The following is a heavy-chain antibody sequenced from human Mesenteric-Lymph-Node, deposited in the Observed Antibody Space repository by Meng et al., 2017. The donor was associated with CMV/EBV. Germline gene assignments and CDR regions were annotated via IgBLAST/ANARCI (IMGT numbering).Heavy chain of an antibody. CDR2: IYSGGSI. CDR3: ARDGTLPHGMDV. J-gene: IGHJ6*02. CDR1: GFTVSSNY. V-gene: IGHV3-53*01. Sequence: GESLKISCAASGFTVSSNYMSWVRQAPGKGLEWVSVIYSGGSIYYADSMRGRFTISRDNAKNSLYLQMNSLRAEDTAVYYCARDGTLPHGMDVWGQGTTVTVSS. D-gene: IGHD1-1*01.